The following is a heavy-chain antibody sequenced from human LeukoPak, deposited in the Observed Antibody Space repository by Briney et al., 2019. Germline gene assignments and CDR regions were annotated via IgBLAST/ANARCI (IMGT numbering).Heavy chain of an antibody. CDR1: GFTFSDYY. Sequence: GGSLRLSCAASGFTFSDYYMSWVRQAPGKGLEWVSYISSSGSTIYYADSVKGRFTISRDNAKNSLYLQMNSLRAEDTAVYYCARERGEYSSSWYGIGWGQGTLVTVSS. CDR3: ARERGEYSSSWYGIG. V-gene: IGHV3-11*01. CDR2: ISSSGSTI. D-gene: IGHD6-13*01. J-gene: IGHJ4*02.